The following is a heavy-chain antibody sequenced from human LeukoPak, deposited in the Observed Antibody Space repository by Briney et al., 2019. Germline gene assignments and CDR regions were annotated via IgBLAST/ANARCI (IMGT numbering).Heavy chain of an antibody. V-gene: IGHV1-69*04. CDR1: GGTFSSYA. J-gene: IGHJ4*02. D-gene: IGHD4-17*01. Sequence: ASVKVSCKASGGTFSSYAISWVRQAPGQGLEWMGRIIPILGIANYAQKFQGRVTITADKSTSTAYMELSSLRSEDTAVYYCARGGTKTTASYDYWGQGTLVTVSS. CDR3: ARGGTKTTASYDY. CDR2: IIPILGIA.